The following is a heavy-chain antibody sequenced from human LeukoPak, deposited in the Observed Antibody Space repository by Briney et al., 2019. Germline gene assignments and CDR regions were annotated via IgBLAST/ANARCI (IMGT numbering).Heavy chain of an antibody. CDR2: ISSSSSYI. J-gene: IGHJ4*02. CDR1: GSTFSSYS. CDR3: ARDISGLFYFDY. V-gene: IGHV3-21*01. Sequence: GGSLRLSCAASGSTFSSYSMNWVRQAPGKGLEWVSSISSSSSYIYYADSVKGRFTISRDNAKNSLYLQMNSLRAEDTAVYYCARDISGLFYFDYWGQGTLVTVSS. D-gene: IGHD6-19*01.